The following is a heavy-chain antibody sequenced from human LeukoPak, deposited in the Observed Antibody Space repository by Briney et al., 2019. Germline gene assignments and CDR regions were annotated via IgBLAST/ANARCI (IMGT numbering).Heavy chain of an antibody. CDR3: ARADSDFWSGYYLVQRWYYFDY. V-gene: IGHV4-31*03. CDR2: IYYSGST. CDR1: GGSIGSGGYY. D-gene: IGHD3-3*01. J-gene: IGHJ4*02. Sequence: SETLSLTCTVSGGSIGSGGYYWSWIRQHPGKGLEWIGYIYYSGSTYYNPSLKSRVTISVDTSKNQFSLKLSSVTAADTAVYYCARADSDFWSGYYLVQRWYYFDYWGQGTLVTVSS.